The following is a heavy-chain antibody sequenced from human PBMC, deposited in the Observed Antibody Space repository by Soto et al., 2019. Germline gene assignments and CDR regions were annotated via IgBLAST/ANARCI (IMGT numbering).Heavy chain of an antibody. CDR2: ISAYNGNT. J-gene: IGHJ5*02. Sequence: QVQLVQSGAEVKKPGASVKVSCKASGYTFTSYGISWVRQAPGQGLEWMGWISAYNGNTNYAQKLQGRVTMTTDTSTSTAYMELRSLRSDDMAVYYCARDRGGVVVAANNWFDPWGQGTLVTVSS. CDR3: ARDRGGVVVAANNWFDP. CDR1: GYTFTSYG. D-gene: IGHD2-15*01. V-gene: IGHV1-18*03.